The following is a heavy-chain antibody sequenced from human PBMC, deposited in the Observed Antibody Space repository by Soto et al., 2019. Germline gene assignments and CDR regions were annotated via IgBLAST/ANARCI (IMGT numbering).Heavy chain of an antibody. CDR2: IIPIFGTA. J-gene: IGHJ4*02. D-gene: IGHD3-22*01. V-gene: IGHV1-69*06. Sequence: QVQLVQSGAEVKQPGSSVKVSCKASGGTFSSYAISWVRQAPGQGLEWMGGIIPIFGTANYAQKFQGRVTITADKSTSTSYMELSSLRSEDTAVYYCARVGYYYDSSGYYSDYWGQGTLVTVSS. CDR3: ARVGYYYDSSGYYSDY. CDR1: GGTFSSYA.